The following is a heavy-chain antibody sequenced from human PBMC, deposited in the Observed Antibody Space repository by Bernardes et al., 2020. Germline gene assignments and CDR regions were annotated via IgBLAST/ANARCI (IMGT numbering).Heavy chain of an antibody. CDR2: IYPGDSDT. Sequence: GASLKISCKGSGYSFTSYWIGWVRQMPGKGLEWMGIIYPGDSDTRYSPSFQGQVTISADKSISTAYLQWSSLKASDTAMYYCARLYYYDSSGYYYCDYWGQGTLVTVSS. CDR1: GYSFTSYW. V-gene: IGHV5-51*01. CDR3: ARLYYYDSSGYYYCDY. J-gene: IGHJ4*02. D-gene: IGHD3-22*01.